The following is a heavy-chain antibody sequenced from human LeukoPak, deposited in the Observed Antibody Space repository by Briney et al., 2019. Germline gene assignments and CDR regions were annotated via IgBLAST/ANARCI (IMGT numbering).Heavy chain of an antibody. CDR1: GGSVSSGSYY. J-gene: IGHJ6*02. CDR2: IYYSGST. CDR3: ASSDYDYYAMDV. Sequence: KSSETLSLTCTVSGGSVSSGSYYWSWIRQPPGKGLEWIGYIYYSGSTNYNPSLKSRVTISVDTSKNQFSLKLTSVTAADTAMYYCASSDYDYYAMDVWGQGTTVTVSS. V-gene: IGHV4-61*01. D-gene: IGHD6-6*01.